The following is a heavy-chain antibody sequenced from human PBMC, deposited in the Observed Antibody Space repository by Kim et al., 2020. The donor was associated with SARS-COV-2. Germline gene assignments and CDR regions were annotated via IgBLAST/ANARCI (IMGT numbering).Heavy chain of an antibody. D-gene: IGHD2-2*01. J-gene: IGHJ6*02. CDR1: GFTFSSYG. CDR3: AKERGYCSSTSCLGPMDV. Sequence: GGSLRLSCAASGFTFSSYGMHWVRQAPGKGLEWVAVISYDGSNKYYADSVKGRFTISRDNSKNTLYLQMNSLRAEDTAVYYCAKERGYCSSTSCLGPMDVWGQGTTVTVSS. V-gene: IGHV3-30*18. CDR2: ISYDGSNK.